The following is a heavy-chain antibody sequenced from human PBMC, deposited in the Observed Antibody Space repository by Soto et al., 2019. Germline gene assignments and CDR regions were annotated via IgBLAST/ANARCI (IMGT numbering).Heavy chain of an antibody. Sequence: AASVKVSCKVSGYTLTELSMHWVRQAPGKGLEWMGGFDPEDGETIYAQKFQGRVTMTEDTSTDTAYMELSSLRSEDTAVYYCATVAARSPHYYFDYWGQGTLVTVSS. D-gene: IGHD6-6*01. CDR2: FDPEDGET. CDR1: GYTLTELS. V-gene: IGHV1-24*01. J-gene: IGHJ4*02. CDR3: ATVAARSPHYYFDY.